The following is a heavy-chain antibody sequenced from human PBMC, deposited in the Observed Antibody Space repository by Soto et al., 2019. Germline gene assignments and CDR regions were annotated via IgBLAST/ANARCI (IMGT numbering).Heavy chain of an antibody. J-gene: IGHJ6*02. V-gene: IGHV3-30*18. Sequence: GGSLRLSCAASGFTFSSYGMHWVRQAPGKGLEWVAVISYDGSNKYYADSVKGRFTISRDNSKNTLYLQMNSLRAEDTAVYYCAKDRGYYYDSSGYYTKEINYYYYGMDVWGQGSKVTVSS. CDR2: ISYDGSNK. D-gene: IGHD3-22*01. CDR3: AKDRGYYYDSSGYYTKEINYYYYGMDV. CDR1: GFTFSSYG.